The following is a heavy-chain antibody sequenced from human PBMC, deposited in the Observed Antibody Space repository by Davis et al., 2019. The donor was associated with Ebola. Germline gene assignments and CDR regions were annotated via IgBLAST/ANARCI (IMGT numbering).Heavy chain of an antibody. CDR3: ARISWVSRGMDV. V-gene: IGHV6-1*01. CDR2: IYYTSKWYN. Sequence: HSQTLSLTCAISGDSASINSGGWNWIRQSPSGGLEWLGRIYYTSKWYNDYAPSLRGRITINPDTSKNQFSLQLNFVTPEDAAVYYCARISWVSRGMDVWGKGTTVTVSS. CDR1: GDSASINSGG. J-gene: IGHJ6*04. D-gene: IGHD6-13*01.